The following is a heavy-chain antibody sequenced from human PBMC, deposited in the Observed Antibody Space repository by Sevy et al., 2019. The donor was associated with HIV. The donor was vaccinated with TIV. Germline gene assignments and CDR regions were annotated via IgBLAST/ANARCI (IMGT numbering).Heavy chain of an antibody. J-gene: IGHJ5*02. Sequence: GGSLRLSCAASGFTFSDYYMSWIRQAPGKGLEWVSYISSSGSTIYYADSVKGRFTISRDNAKNSLYLQMNSLRAEDTAVYYCAGEAMATIPLGWFDPWGQGTLVTVSS. V-gene: IGHV3-11*01. CDR2: ISSSGSTI. CDR1: GFTFSDYY. D-gene: IGHD5-12*01. CDR3: AGEAMATIPLGWFDP.